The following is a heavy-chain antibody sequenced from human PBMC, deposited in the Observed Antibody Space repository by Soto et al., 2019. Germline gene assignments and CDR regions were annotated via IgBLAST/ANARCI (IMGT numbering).Heavy chain of an antibody. CDR1: GGSFSGYY. V-gene: IGHV4-34*01. CDR2: INHSGST. J-gene: IGHJ5*02. D-gene: IGHD6-25*01. Sequence: SETLSLTCAVYGGSFSGYYWSWIRQPPGKGLEWIGEINHSGSTNYNPSLKSRVTISVDTSKNQFSLKLSSVTAADTAVYYCARDARNTQRLPRGWFDPWGQGTMVTVSS. CDR3: ARDARNTQRLPRGWFDP.